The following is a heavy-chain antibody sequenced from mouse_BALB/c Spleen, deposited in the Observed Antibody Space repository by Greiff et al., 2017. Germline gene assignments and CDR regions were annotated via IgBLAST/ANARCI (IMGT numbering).Heavy chain of an antibody. J-gene: IGHJ1*01. CDR1: GYSITSGYY. CDR3: ARRRTRYFDV. V-gene: IGHV3-6*02. CDR2: ISYDGSN. D-gene: IGHD1-3*01. Sequence: VQLQQSGPGLVKPSQSLSLTCSVTGYSITSGYYWNWIRQFPGNKLEWMGYISYDGSNNYNPSLKNRISITRDTSKNQFFLKLNSVTTEDTATYYCARRRTRYFDVWGAGTTVTVSS.